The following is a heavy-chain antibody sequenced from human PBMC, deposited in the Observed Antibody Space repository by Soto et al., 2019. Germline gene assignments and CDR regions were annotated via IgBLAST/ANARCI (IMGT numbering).Heavy chain of an antibody. CDR3: AREGSSSWYPGSYHYYYMDV. D-gene: IGHD6-13*01. V-gene: IGHV1-2*04. CDR2: INPNSGGT. J-gene: IGHJ6*03. CDR1: GYTFTGYY. Sequence: ASVKVSCKASGYTFTGYYMHWVRQAPGQGLEWMGWINPNSGGTNYAQKFQGWVTMTRDTSISTAYMELSRLRSDDTAVYYCAREGSSSWYPGSYHYYYMDVWGKGTTVTVSS.